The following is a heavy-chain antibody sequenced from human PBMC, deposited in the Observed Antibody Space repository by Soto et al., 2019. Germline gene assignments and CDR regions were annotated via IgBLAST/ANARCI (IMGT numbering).Heavy chain of an antibody. CDR3: ARGIEGWYQGRYYYGMDV. J-gene: IGHJ6*02. Sequence: QVQLQESGPGLVKPSETLSLTCTVSGGSVSSGSYYWIWIRQPPGTGLEWIGYIYYSGSTNYNPSLKRRVTISVDTSKNQFSLKLSSVTAADTAVYYCARGIEGWYQGRYYYGMDVWGQATTVTVSS. CDR2: IYYSGST. V-gene: IGHV4-61*01. CDR1: GGSVSSGSYY. D-gene: IGHD6-19*01.